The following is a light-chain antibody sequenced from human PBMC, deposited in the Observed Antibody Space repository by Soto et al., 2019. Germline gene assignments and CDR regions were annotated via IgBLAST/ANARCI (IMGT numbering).Light chain of an antibody. CDR2: DAS. CDR3: HPHNNWPPLT. Sequence: EIVLTQSPATLSLSPGERATLSCRASQSVGGYLDWYQQKPGQAPRLLIYDASNRASGITARFSGSGSGTDFTLTISSLEPEDLAVYYCHPHNNWPPLTFGRGTKVEIK. CDR1: QSVGGY. J-gene: IGKJ4*01. V-gene: IGKV3-11*01.